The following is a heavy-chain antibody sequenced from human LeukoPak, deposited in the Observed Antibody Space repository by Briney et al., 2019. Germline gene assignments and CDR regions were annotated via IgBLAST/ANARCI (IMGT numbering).Heavy chain of an antibody. Sequence: ASVKVSCKASGYTFTSYGISWVRQAPGQGLEWMGGIIPTFGTANYAQKFQGRVTITTDESTSTAYMELSSLRSEDTAVYYCAIDSSGYRGDYWGQGTLVTVSS. J-gene: IGHJ4*02. V-gene: IGHV1-69*05. CDR3: AIDSSGYRGDY. D-gene: IGHD3-22*01. CDR1: GYTFTSYG. CDR2: IIPTFGTA.